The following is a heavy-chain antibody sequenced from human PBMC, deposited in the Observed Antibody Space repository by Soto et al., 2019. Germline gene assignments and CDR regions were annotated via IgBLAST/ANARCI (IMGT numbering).Heavy chain of an antibody. CDR2: IDPSDSYT. Sequence: GESLKISCKGSGYNFISYWISWVRQMPGKGLEWMGRIDPSDSYTNYSPSFQGHVTISADKSISIAYLQWSSLTASDTAMYYCARRVIAAAGYYGMDVWGQGTTVTVSS. D-gene: IGHD6-13*01. V-gene: IGHV5-10-1*01. CDR3: ARRVIAAAGYYGMDV. J-gene: IGHJ6*02. CDR1: GYNFISYW.